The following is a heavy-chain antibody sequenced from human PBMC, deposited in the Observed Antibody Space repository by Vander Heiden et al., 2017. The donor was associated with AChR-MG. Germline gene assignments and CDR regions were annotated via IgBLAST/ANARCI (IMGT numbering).Heavy chain of an antibody. CDR1: GGTFSSYA. CDR2: IIPIFGTA. J-gene: IGHJ3*02. V-gene: IGHV1-69*06. Sequence: QVQLVQSGAEVKKPGSSVKVSCKASGGTFSSYAISWVRQAPGQGLEWIGGIIPIFGTANYAQKFQGRVTITADKSTSTAYMELSSLRSEDTAVYYCARGRYYYDSSGTGAFDIWGQGTRVTVSS. CDR3: ARGRYYYDSSGTGAFDI. D-gene: IGHD3-22*01.